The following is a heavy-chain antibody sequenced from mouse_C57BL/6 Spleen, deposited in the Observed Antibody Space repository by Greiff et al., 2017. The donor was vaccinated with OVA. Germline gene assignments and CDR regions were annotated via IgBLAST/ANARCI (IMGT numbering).Heavy chain of an antibody. D-gene: IGHD2-1*01. J-gene: IGHJ4*01. CDR2: INPNNGGT. CDR1: GYTFTDYY. CDR3: ARRYGRGYAMDY. Sequence: EVQLQQSGPELVKPGASVKISCKASGYTFTDYYMNWVKQSHGKSLEWIGDINPNNGGTSYNQKFKGKATLTVDKSSSTAYMELRSLTSEDSAVYYCARRYGRGYAMDYWGQGTSVTVSS. V-gene: IGHV1-26*01.